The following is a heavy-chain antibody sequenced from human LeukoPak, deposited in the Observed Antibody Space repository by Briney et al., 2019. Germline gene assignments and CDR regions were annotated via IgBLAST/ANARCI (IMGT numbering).Heavy chain of an antibody. V-gene: IGHV3-74*01. CDR2: INSDGSST. CDR1: GFTFSSYW. Sequence: GGSLRLSCAASGFTFSSYWMHWVRQAPGKGLVWVSRINSDGSSTRYADSVKGRFTISRDNAKNTLSLQRNSLICEYTAVYYWARGDGYDFWSGYYLYYYYYMDVWGEGSTVTVPS. CDR3: ARGDGYDFWSGYYLYYYYYMDV. D-gene: IGHD3-3*01. J-gene: IGHJ6*03.